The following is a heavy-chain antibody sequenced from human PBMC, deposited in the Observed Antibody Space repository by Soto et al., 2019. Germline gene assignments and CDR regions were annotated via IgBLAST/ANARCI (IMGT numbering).Heavy chain of an antibody. J-gene: IGHJ5*02. CDR2: INTDGSIT. D-gene: IGHD3-10*01. Sequence: VGSLRLSCAASGFTFSSYWMHWVRQAPGKGLVWVSRINTDGSITNYADSVKGRFTVSRDNAKNTLFLQMNSLRAEDTAVYYCGRWFGDSWGQGTLVPVSS. V-gene: IGHV3-74*01. CDR3: GRWFGDS. CDR1: GFTFSSYW.